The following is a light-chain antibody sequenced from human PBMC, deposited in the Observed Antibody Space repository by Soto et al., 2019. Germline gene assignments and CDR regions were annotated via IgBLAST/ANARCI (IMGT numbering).Light chain of an antibody. CDR1: SSDVGRYNF. Sequence: QSVLTQPRSVSGSPGQSVTISCTGTSSDVGRYNFVSWYQQLPVKAPKLLISAVSQRPSGVPDRFSGSKSGNTASLTISGLQADDEADYYCSSYTSDNRDYVFGTGTKVTVL. J-gene: IGLJ1*01. V-gene: IGLV2-11*01. CDR3: SSYTSDNRDYV. CDR2: AVS.